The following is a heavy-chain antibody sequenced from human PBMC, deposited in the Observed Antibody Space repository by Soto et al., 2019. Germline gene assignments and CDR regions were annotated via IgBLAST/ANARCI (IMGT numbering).Heavy chain of an antibody. CDR3: ARVSGSYYHGMDV. J-gene: IGHJ6*02. D-gene: IGHD1-26*01. CDR1: GGSISSSNW. Sequence: QVQLQESGPGLVKPSGTLSLTCAVSGGSISSSNWWSWVRQPPGKGLEWIGEIYHSGSTNYNPYLKSRVAISVDKSRNQFSLKLSSVTAADTAVYYCARVSGSYYHGMDVWGQGTTVTVSS. V-gene: IGHV4-4*02. CDR2: IYHSGST.